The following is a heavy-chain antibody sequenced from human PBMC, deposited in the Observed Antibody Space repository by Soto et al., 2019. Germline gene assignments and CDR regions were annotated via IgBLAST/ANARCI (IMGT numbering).Heavy chain of an antibody. J-gene: IGHJ4*02. CDR3: VRGTNGWRGMDY. Sequence: GGSLRLSCATSGFTFSSYPIHWVRQAPGKGPVWVSRITEDGSRTTYADSVKGRFTVTRDNAKNTMYLQMSGLGAEDTAVYHCVRGTNGWRGMDYWGQGTLVTVSS. D-gene: IGHD2-8*01. CDR1: GFTFSSYP. CDR2: ITEDGSRT. V-gene: IGHV3-74*01.